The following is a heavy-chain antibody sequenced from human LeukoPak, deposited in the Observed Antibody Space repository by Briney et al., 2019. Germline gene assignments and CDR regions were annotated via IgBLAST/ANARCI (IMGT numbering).Heavy chain of an antibody. D-gene: IGHD6-13*01. V-gene: IGHV3-7*01. J-gene: IGHJ4*02. CDR2: IKQDGSEK. CDR1: GFTFSSYW. CDR3: ARGGKQQLVSGYLDY. Sequence: PGGSLRLSCAASGFTFSSYWMSWVRQAPGKGLEWVANIKQDGSEKYYVDSVKGRFTISRDNAKNSLYLQMNSLRAEDTAVYYRARGGKQQLVSGYLDYWGQGTLVTVSS.